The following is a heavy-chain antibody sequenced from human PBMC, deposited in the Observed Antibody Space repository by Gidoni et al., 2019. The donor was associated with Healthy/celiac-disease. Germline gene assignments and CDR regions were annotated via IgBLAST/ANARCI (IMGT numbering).Heavy chain of an antibody. D-gene: IGHD1-1*01. Sequence: QVQLVQSGAEVKKPGASVKVSCKASGYTFTSYAMHWVRQAPGQRLEWMGWINAGNGNTKYSQKFQGRVTITRDTSASTAYMELSSLRSEDTAVYYCARNNWNDGWGPGYYYYMDVWGKGTTVTVSS. CDR1: GYTFTSYA. V-gene: IGHV1-3*01. CDR3: ARNNWNDGWGPGYYYYMDV. CDR2: INAGNGNT. J-gene: IGHJ6*03.